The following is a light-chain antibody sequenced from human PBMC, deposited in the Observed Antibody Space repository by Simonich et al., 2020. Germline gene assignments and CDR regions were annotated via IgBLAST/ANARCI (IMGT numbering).Light chain of an antibody. Sequence: DIVMTQSPDSLAVSLGERATINCKSSQIVLYSSNNKNYLAWYQQKPGQPPKLLIYWAATREYGVPDRFSGSGSGTDFTLTISSLQAEDVAVYYCQQYYSTPWTFGQGTKVEIK. J-gene: IGKJ1*01. CDR2: WAA. CDR3: QQYYSTPWT. CDR1: QIVLYSSNNKNY. V-gene: IGKV4-1*01.